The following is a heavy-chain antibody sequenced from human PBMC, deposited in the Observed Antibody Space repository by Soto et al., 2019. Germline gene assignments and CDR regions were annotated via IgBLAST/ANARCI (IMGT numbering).Heavy chain of an antibody. CDR3: AKEEQWLSRGGLDY. Sequence: VGSLRLSCAASGFTFSSYGMHWVRQAPGKGLEWVAVISYDGSNKYYADSVKGRFTISRDNSKNTLYLQMNSLRAEDTAVYYCAKEEQWLSRGGLDYWGQGTLVTVSS. CDR2: ISYDGSNK. CDR1: GFTFSSYG. J-gene: IGHJ4*02. D-gene: IGHD6-19*01. V-gene: IGHV3-30*18.